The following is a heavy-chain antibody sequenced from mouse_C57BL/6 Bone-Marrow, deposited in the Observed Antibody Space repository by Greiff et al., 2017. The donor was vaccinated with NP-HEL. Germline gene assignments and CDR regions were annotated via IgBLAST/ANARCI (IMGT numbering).Heavy chain of an antibody. Sequence: EVQLQQSGAELVKPGASVKLSCTASGFNIKDYYMHWVKQRTEQGLEWIGRIDPEDGATKYAPKFQGTATITADTSSNTAYLQLSSLTSEDTAVFYCDRRDGWYYFDDWGQGTTLTVSS. J-gene: IGHJ2*01. CDR1: GFNIKDYY. CDR3: DRRDGWYYFDD. V-gene: IGHV14-2*01. D-gene: IGHD1-1*02. CDR2: IDPEDGAT.